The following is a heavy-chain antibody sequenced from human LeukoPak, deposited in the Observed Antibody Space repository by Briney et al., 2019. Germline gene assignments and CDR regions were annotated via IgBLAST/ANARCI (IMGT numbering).Heavy chain of an antibody. CDR3: ARGGYGYVLDY. V-gene: IGHV3-20*04. CDR1: GFTFDDYG. J-gene: IGHJ4*02. CDR2: ITWYGGIT. D-gene: IGHD5-18*01. Sequence: GXXLRLSCAASGFTFDDYGMSWVRQAPGKGLELFSVITWYGGITGYADSVKGRFTISRDNAKNSLYLQMNSLRAEDTALYYCARGGYGYVLDYWGQGTLVTVSS.